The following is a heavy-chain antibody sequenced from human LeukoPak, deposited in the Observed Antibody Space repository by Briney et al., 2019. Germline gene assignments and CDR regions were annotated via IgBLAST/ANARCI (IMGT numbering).Heavy chain of an antibody. CDR3: ARRYAVDFDY. CDR2: IYYSGST. V-gene: IGHV4-39*01. D-gene: IGHD1-1*01. Sequence: WVRQAPGKGLEWIGSIYYSGSTYYNPSLKSRVTISVDTSKNQFSLKLSSVTAADTAVYYCARRYAVDFDYWGQGTLVTVSS. J-gene: IGHJ4*02.